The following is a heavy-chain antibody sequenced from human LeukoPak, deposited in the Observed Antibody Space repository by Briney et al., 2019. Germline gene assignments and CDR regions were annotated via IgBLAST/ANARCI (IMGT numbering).Heavy chain of an antibody. Sequence: SVKVSCKASGGTFSSYAISWVRQAPGQGLEWMGRIIPILGIANYAQKFQGRVTITADKSTSTAYMELSSLRSEDTAVYYCARVLGEARFTGTTTAMVQGGGDAFDIWGQGTMVTVSS. CDR1: GGTFSSYA. J-gene: IGHJ3*02. V-gene: IGHV1-69*04. D-gene: IGHD5-18*01. CDR3: ARVLGEARFTGTTTAMVQGGGDAFDI. CDR2: IIPILGIA.